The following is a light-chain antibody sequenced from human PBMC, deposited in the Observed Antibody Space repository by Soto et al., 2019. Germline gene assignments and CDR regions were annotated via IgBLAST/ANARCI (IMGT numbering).Light chain of an antibody. Sequence: EIVLTQSPGTLSLSPGERATLSCRASQSISSTYLAWYRQKPGQAPRLLIYAASSRATGIPDRFSGSGSGTDFTLTISRLEPEDFAVYYCQPYYASSWTFGQGTRVEIK. V-gene: IGKV3-20*01. J-gene: IGKJ1*01. CDR1: QSISSTY. CDR2: AAS. CDR3: QPYYASSWT.